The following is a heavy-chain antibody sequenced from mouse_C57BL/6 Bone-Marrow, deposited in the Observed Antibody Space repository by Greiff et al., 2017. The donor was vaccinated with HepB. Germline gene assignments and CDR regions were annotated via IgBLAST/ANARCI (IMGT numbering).Heavy chain of an antibody. V-gene: IGHV1-81*01. CDR2: IYPRSGNT. CDR3: ARPDAWYFDV. Sequence: LEESGAELARPGASVKLSCKASGYTFTSYGISWVKQRTGQGLEWIGEIYPRSGNTYYNEKFKGKATLTADKSSSTAYMELRSLTSEDSAVYFCARPDAWYFDVWGTGTTVTVSS. CDR1: GYTFTSYG. J-gene: IGHJ1*03.